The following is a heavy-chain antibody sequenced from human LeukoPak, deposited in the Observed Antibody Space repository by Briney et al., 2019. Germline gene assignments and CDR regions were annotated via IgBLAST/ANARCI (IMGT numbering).Heavy chain of an antibody. V-gene: IGHV4-59*01. CDR1: GGSISSYY. J-gene: IGHJ6*03. CDR2: IYYSGST. D-gene: IGHD6-13*01. Sequence: SETLSLTCTVSGGSISSYYWSWIRQPPGKGLEWIGYIYYSGSTNYNPSLKSRVTISVDTSKNQFSLKLSSVTAADTAVYYCARATRGSSSWYWGYYYYMDVWAKGPRSPSP. CDR3: ARATRGSSSWYWGYYYYMDV.